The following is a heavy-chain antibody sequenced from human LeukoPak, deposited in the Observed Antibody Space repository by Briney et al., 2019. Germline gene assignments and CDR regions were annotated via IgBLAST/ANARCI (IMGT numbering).Heavy chain of an antibody. J-gene: IGHJ4*02. CDR3: ARETVGLDY. D-gene: IGHD4-23*01. V-gene: IGHV3-48*02. CDR1: GFTFSNYN. Sequence: GGSLRLSWAASGFTFSNYNLNWVRQAPGKGLEWVSYISDGSSTIYYADSVRGRFTISRDNAKNSLYLQINSLRDEDTAVYYCARETVGLDYWGQGTLVTVSS. CDR2: ISDGSSTI.